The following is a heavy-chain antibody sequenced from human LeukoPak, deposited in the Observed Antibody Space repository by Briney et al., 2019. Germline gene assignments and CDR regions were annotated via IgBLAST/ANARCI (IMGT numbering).Heavy chain of an antibody. Sequence: GASVKVSCKASGNTFTNDYMHWVRQAPTQGLEWMGIINPSGGSTSYAQKFQGRVIMTRDTSTSTVYMELSSLRSEDTAVYYCARGAATGYDSYYFDYWGKGTLVTVSS. CDR3: ARGAATGYDSYYFDY. CDR1: GNTFTNDY. V-gene: IGHV1-46*01. D-gene: IGHD5-12*01. CDR2: INPSGGST. J-gene: IGHJ4*02.